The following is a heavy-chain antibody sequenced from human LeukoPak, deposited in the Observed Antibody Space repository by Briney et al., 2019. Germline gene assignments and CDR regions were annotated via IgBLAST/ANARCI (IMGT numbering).Heavy chain of an antibody. CDR1: GFGFSKEV. CDR2: ISVNGAYT. Sequence: GGSLRLSCAAKGFGFSKEVMFWVRQAPGKGLEYVSAISVNGAYTYYANSVKGGFTISRDNSKHTLYLQMNSLRAEDTAVYYCAGGPDRGYWGQGPLVTVSS. D-gene: IGHD1-14*01. V-gene: IGHV3-64*01. J-gene: IGHJ4*02. CDR3: AGGPDRGY.